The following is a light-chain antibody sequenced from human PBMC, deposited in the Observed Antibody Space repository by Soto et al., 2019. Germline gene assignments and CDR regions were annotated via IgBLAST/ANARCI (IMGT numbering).Light chain of an antibody. CDR1: QSVSSSY. CDR3: QQRSNWLT. J-gene: IGKJ4*01. Sequence: VTLSHSTLSMSPGERATLSCRASQSVSSSYLAWYQHKRGQAPRLLIYAASTRATGIPARFSGSGSGTDFTLTISSLEPEDFAVYYCQQRSNWLTFGGGTKVDI. V-gene: IGKV3D-20*02. CDR2: AAS.